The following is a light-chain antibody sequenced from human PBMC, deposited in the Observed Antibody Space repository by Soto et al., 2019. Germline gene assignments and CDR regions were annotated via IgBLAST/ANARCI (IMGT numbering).Light chain of an antibody. CDR3: QQYGGSAPWT. Sequence: EIVLTQPPGPLSVSPGDRVTLSCRASQTVNNNYLAWYQQKPGHAPRLLIYGASTPATGTPARFSGSGSGTHFTLTVSRLEPEDFAVYYCQQYGGSAPWTFGPGTKVDMK. CDR1: QTVNNNY. CDR2: GAS. V-gene: IGKV3-20*01. J-gene: IGKJ1*01.